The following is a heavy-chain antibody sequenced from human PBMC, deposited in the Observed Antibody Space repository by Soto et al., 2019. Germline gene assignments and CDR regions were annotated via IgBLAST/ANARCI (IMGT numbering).Heavy chain of an antibody. D-gene: IGHD3-10*01. CDR2: ISSTTNYI. V-gene: IGHV3-21*01. J-gene: IGHJ4*02. CDR3: ARDLWSGEFSFLDY. Sequence: GGSLRLSCAASGFTFTRYSMNWVRQAPGKGLEWVSSISSTTNYIYYADSVKGRFTISRDNSKNTLYLQMNSLRAEDTAVYYCARDLWSGEFSFLDYWGQGTLVTVSS. CDR1: GFTFTRYS.